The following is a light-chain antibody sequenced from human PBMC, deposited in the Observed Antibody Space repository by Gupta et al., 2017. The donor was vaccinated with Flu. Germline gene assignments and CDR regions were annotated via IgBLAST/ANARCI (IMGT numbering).Light chain of an antibody. J-gene: IGLJ2*01. CDR3: QSYDSSRSGHVV. V-gene: IGLV1-40*01. Sequence: QSVLTQPPSLSGAPGQSVTISCTGSSSNIGAGYDVHWYQQLPGTAPNLLIYGNSNRPSGGPDRFSGSKSGTSAALAITGLQAEDEADYYCQSYDSSRSGHVVFGGGTKLTVL. CDR1: SSNIGAGYD. CDR2: GNS.